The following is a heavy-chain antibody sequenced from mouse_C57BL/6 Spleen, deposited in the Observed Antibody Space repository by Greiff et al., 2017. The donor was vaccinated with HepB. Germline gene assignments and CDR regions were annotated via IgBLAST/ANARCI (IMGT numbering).Heavy chain of an antibody. Sequence: EVQLVESGGGLVQPKGSLKLSCAASGFSFNTYAMNWVRQAPGKGLEWVARIRSKSNNYATYYADSVKDRFTISRDDSESMLYLQMNNLKTEDTAMYYCVRHPVDYDGEYYFDYWGQGTTLTVSS. V-gene: IGHV10-1*01. CDR1: GFSFNTYA. CDR2: IRSKSNNYAT. D-gene: IGHD2-4*01. CDR3: VRHPVDYDGEYYFDY. J-gene: IGHJ2*01.